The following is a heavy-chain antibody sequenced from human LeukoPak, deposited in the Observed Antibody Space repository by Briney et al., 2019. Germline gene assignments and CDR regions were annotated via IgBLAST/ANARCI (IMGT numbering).Heavy chain of an antibody. CDR2: ISAYNGDT. Sequence: ASVKVSCKASGYTFTTYGISWVRQAPGQGLEWMGWISAYNGDTKYAQKLQGRVTITRDTSATTAYMELSSLRSDDMAVYYCTLYNYWGQGTLVTVSS. D-gene: IGHD2-2*02. CDR1: GYTFTTYG. J-gene: IGHJ4*02. V-gene: IGHV1-18*03. CDR3: TLYNY.